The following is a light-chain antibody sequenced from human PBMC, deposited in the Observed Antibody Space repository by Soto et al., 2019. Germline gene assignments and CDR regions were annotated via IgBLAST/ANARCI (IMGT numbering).Light chain of an antibody. V-gene: IGKV1-39*01. CDR1: QSISSY. J-gene: IGKJ4*01. Sequence: EIQMTQSPSSLSASVGDRVTITCRASQSISSYLNWYQQKPGKAPKLLIYAASSLQSGVPSRFSGSGSGTDFTLTISSLQPEDFATYYCQQSYSTLLTFGGGTNVEIK. CDR3: QQSYSTLLT. CDR2: AAS.